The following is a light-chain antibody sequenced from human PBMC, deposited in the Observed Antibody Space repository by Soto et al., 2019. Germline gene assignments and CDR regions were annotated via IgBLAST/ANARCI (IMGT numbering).Light chain of an antibody. V-gene: IGLV1-40*01. J-gene: IGLJ3*02. Sequence: QSVLTQPPSVSGAPGQRVTISCTGSSSNIGAGYDVHWYQQLPGTAPKLLIYGNSNRPSGVPDRFSGSKSGTSASLAITGLRAQDEADYNCQSYDSSLSGWVFGGGTKLTVL. CDR2: GNS. CDR3: QSYDSSLSGWV. CDR1: SSNIGAGYD.